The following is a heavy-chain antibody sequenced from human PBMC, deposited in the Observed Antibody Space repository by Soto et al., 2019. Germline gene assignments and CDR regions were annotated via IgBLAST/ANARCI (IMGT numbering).Heavy chain of an antibody. CDR2: IDPSDSYT. D-gene: IGHD4-17*01. V-gene: IGHV5-10-1*01. Sequence: GESLKISCKGSGYSFTSYWISWVRQMPGKGLEWMGRIDPSDSYTNYSPSFQGHVTISADKSISTAYLQWSSLKASDTAMYYCARQHTTNYGDYGGWFDPWGQGTLVTVSS. J-gene: IGHJ5*02. CDR3: ARQHTTNYGDYGGWFDP. CDR1: GYSFTSYW.